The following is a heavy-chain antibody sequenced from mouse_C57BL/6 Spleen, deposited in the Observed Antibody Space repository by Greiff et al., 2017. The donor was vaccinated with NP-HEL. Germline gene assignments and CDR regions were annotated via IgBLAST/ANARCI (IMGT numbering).Heavy chain of an antibody. Sequence: VKLVESGPELVKPGASVKISCKASGYAFSSSWMNWVKQRPGKGLEWIGRIYPGDGDTNYNGKFKGKATLTADKSSSTAYMQLSSLTSEDSAVYFCARGGYYGSSPVDYWGQGTTLTVSS. V-gene: IGHV1-82*01. D-gene: IGHD1-1*01. CDR2: IYPGDGDT. CDR3: ARGGYYGSSPVDY. J-gene: IGHJ2*01. CDR1: GYAFSSSW.